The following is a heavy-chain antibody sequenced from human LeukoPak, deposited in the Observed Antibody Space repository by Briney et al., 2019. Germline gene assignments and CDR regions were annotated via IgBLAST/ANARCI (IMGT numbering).Heavy chain of an antibody. CDR2: VSNSGSAI. V-gene: IGHV3-11*01. Sequence: KPGGSLRLSCAASGFTFGEYYMSWIRQAPGKGLEWVSYVSNSGSAIYFGDSVKGRFTVSRDNAKNSLYLQMNSLRAEDTAVYYCARDLPAAPMVRGVNDPFDIWGQGTMVTVSS. CDR1: GFTFGEYY. CDR3: ARDLPAAPMVRGVNDPFDI. J-gene: IGHJ3*02. D-gene: IGHD3-10*01.